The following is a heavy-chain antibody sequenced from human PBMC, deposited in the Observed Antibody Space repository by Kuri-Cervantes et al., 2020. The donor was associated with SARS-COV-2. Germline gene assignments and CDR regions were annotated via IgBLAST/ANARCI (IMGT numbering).Heavy chain of an antibody. J-gene: IGHJ4*02. CDR2: IIPIFGIA. Sequence: SVKVSCKAPGYTFTSYGISWVRQAPGQGLEWMGGIIPIFGIANYAQKFQGRVTITADKSTSTAYMELSSLRSEDTAVYYCSRSRELLYGGALDYWGQGTLVTVSS. V-gene: IGHV1-69*10. D-gene: IGHD3-10*01. CDR3: SRSRELLYGGALDY. CDR1: GYTFTSYG.